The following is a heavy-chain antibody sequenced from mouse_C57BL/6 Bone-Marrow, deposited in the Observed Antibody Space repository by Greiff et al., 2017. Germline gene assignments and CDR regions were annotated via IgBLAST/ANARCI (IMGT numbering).Heavy chain of an antibody. J-gene: IGHJ1*03. CDR1: GFSLTSYG. CDR2: IWSGGST. CDR3: ARNRDYYGSSPYWYFDV. V-gene: IGHV2-2*01. Sequence: QVQLKQSGPGLVQPSQSLSITCTVSGFSLTSYGVHWVRQSPGKGLEWLGVIWSGGSTDYNAAFISRLSISKDNSKSQVFFKMNSLQADDTAIYYCARNRDYYGSSPYWYFDVWGTGTTVTVSS. D-gene: IGHD1-1*01.